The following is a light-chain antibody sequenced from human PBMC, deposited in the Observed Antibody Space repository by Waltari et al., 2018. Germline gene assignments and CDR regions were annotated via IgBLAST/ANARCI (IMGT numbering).Light chain of an antibody. V-gene: IGKV4-1*01. CDR1: QSVLYSSDNKNY. CDR3: QQCYDVPIT. J-gene: IGKJ5*01. CDR2: WAS. Sequence: QSVLYSSDNKNYLVWYQQKPGQPPKVLIYWASTRESGVPDRFSGSGSGTDFTLTISSLQAEDVAVYYCQQCYDVPITFGQGTRLEIK.